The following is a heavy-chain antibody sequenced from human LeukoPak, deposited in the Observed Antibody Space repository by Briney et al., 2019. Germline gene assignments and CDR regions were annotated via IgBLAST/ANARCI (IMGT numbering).Heavy chain of an antibody. CDR2: ISYDGSNK. Sequence: GGSLRLSCAASGFTFSTYAMLWVRQALGQGLESVAVISYDGSNKYYADSVTGRFTISRDNSKNTLYLQMSSLSTEDTALYYCARGPTRGSWPGEADYWGQGTLVTVSS. D-gene: IGHD7-27*01. CDR3: ARGPTRGSWPGEADY. V-gene: IGHV3-30-3*01. CDR1: GFTFSTYA. J-gene: IGHJ4*02.